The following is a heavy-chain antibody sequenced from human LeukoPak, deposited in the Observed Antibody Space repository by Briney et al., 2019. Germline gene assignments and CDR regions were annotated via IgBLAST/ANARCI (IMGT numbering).Heavy chain of an antibody. Sequence: SETLSLTCSVSGVSISPYYWSWIRQPPGKGLEWIGYVFHNGSTSYNPYLKSRLTISVDTSKNQFSLKLSSVTAADTAVYYCARARWFRELFLDYWGQGTLVTVSS. D-gene: IGHD3-10*01. V-gene: IGHV4-59*08. J-gene: IGHJ4*02. CDR1: GVSISPYY. CDR2: VFHNGST. CDR3: ARARWFRELFLDY.